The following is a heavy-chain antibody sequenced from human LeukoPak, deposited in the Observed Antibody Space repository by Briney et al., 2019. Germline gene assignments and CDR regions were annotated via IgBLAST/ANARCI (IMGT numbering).Heavy chain of an antibody. CDR2: ISYDGSNK. CDR1: GFTFSSYG. D-gene: IGHD1-26*01. Sequence: AGGSLRLSCAASGFTFSSYGMHWVRQAPGKGLEWVAVISYDGSNKYYADSVKGRFTISRDNSKNTLYLQMSSLRAEDTAVYYCAKDIRVGATYVFDYWGQGTLVTVSS. CDR3: AKDIRVGATYVFDY. V-gene: IGHV3-30*18. J-gene: IGHJ4*02.